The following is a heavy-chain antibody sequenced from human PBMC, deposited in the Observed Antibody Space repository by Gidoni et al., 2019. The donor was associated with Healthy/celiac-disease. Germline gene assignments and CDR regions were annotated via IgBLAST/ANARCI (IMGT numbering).Heavy chain of an antibody. CDR3: AREGVAGPVDY. CDR2: IKQDGSEK. CDR1: GFTFSSYW. D-gene: IGHD6-19*01. V-gene: IGHV3-7*01. J-gene: IGHJ4*02. Sequence: EVQLVESGGGLVQPGGSLRLSCAASGFTFSSYWMSWVRPAPGKGLEWVANIKQDGSEKYYVDSVKGRFTISRDNAKNSLYLQMNSLRAEDTAVYYCAREGVAGPVDYWGQGTLVTVSS.